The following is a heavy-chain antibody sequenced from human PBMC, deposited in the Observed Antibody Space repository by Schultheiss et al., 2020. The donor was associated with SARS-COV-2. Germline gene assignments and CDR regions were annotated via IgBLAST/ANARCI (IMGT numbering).Heavy chain of an antibody. Sequence: SETLSLTCTVSGGSVSSGSYYWSWIRQPPGKGLEWIGYIYYSGSTNYNPSLKSRVTISVDTSKNQFSLKLSSVTAADTAVYYCARDSSGWTLYYYYGMDVWGQGTTVTVSS. CDR3: ARDSSGWTLYYYYGMDV. V-gene: IGHV4-61*01. D-gene: IGHD6-19*01. CDR2: IYYSGST. J-gene: IGHJ6*02. CDR1: GGSVSSGSYY.